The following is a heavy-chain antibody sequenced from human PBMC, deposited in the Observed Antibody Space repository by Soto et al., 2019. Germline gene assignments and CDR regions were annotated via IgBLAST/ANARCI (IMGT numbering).Heavy chain of an antibody. J-gene: IGHJ4*02. CDR1: GFTFSSYW. CDR2: IKQDGSEK. D-gene: IGHD2-15*01. V-gene: IGHV3-7*01. CDR3: AREDIVVVVAATYFDY. Sequence: GGSLRLSCAASGFTFSSYWTSWVRQAPGKGLEWVANIKQDGSEKYYVDSVKGRFTISRDNAKNSLYLQMNSLRAEDTAVYYCAREDIVVVVAATYFDYWGQGTLVTVSS.